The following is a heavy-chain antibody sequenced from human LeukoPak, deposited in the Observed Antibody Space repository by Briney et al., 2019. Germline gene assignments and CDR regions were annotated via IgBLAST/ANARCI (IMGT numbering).Heavy chain of an antibody. CDR2: ITYDGTDK. CDR1: GFTFSRYG. V-gene: IGHV3-30*18. D-gene: IGHD4-17*01. J-gene: IGHJ6*03. CDR3: AKDNAVTTYYYYYMDV. Sequence: GGSLRLSCAASGFTFSRYGMQWVRQAPGKGLEWVAIITYDGTDKNYADSVKGRFTISRDNSKNTLYLQMNSLRAEDTAVYYCAKDNAVTTYYYYYMDVWGKGTTVTVSS.